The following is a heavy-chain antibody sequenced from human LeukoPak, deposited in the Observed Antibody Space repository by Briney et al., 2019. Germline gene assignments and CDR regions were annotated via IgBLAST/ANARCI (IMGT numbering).Heavy chain of an antibody. CDR3: ARGGNSSYRQYY. D-gene: IGHD6-6*01. CDR2: INPKSGGT. Sequence: ASVKVSCKASGYTFTDYYMHWVRQAPGQGLEWMGRINPKSGGTNYAQKFQGRVTMTRDMSISAAYMELSILRSDDTAVYYCARGGNSSYRQYYWGQGTLVTVSS. V-gene: IGHV1-2*02. CDR1: GYTFTDYY. J-gene: IGHJ4*02.